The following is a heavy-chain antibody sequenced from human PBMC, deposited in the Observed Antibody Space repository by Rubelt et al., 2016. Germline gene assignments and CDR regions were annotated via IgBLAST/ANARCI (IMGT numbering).Heavy chain of an antibody. CDR2: INPNSGGT. CDR1: GYTFTGYY. V-gene: IGHV1-2*06. J-gene: IGHJ4*02. Sequence: QVQLVQSGAEVKKPGASVKVSCKASGYTFTGYYMHWVRQAPGQGLEWVGRINPNSGGTNYAQKFQGRVTMTRDTSITTAYMELSRLRSDDTAVLYCARESSSGWYIDYWGQGTLVTVSS. D-gene: IGHD6-19*01. CDR3: ARESSSGWYIDY.